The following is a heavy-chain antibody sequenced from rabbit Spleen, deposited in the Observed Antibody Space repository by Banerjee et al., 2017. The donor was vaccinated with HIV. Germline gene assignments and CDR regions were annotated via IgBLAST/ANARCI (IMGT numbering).Heavy chain of an antibody. CDR2: VVSSNGVT. V-gene: IGHV1S43*01. D-gene: IGHD8-1*01. CDR1: GFGFSSSYW. Sequence: QEQLVESGGGLVQPEGSLTLTCTASGFGFSSSYWICWVRQAPGKGLELIACVVSSNGVTSYANWVKGRFTISRSTSRNTVDLKMTSLTAADTATYFCGRVSSAGGLDYMYFNLWGPGTLVTVS. CDR3: GRVSSAGGLDYMYFNL. J-gene: IGHJ4*01.